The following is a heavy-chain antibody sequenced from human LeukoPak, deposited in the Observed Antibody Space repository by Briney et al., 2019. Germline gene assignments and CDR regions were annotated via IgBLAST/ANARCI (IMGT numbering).Heavy chain of an antibody. D-gene: IGHD3-16*01. J-gene: IGHJ2*01. CDR2: IYPGDSDT. Sequence: GASLKISCEGSGYRFSSYWIGWVRPMPGKGLEWMGIIYPGDSDTRYSPTFQGQVTISVDKSIATAYLQWSSLKASDTATYYCARQVLSYWYFDLWGRGTLVTVSS. CDR1: GYRFSSYW. V-gene: IGHV5-51*01. CDR3: ARQVLSYWYFDL.